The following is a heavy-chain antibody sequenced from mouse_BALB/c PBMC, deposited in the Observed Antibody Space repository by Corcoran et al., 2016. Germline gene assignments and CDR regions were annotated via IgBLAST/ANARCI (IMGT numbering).Heavy chain of an antibody. CDR1: GFNIKDTY. CDR2: IDPANGNT. D-gene: IGHD4-1*01. CDR3: ARSNWFDY. V-gene: IGHV14-3*02. J-gene: IGHJ2*01. Sequence: EVQLQQSGAELVKPGASVKLSCTASGFNIKDTYMHWVKQRPEQGLGWIGRIDPANGNTKYDPKFQGKATITADTSSNPAYLQLSSLTSEDTAVYYCARSNWFDYWGQGTTLTVSS.